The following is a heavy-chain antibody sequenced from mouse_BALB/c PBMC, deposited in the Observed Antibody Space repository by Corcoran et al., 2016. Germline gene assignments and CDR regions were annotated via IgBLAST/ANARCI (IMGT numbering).Heavy chain of an antibody. CDR3: ARVDGNYWYFDG. CDR1: GYSITSGYY. V-gene: IGHV3-6*02. CDR2: ISYDGSN. J-gene: IGHJ1*01. Sequence: DVQLQESGPGLVKPSQSLSLTCSVTGYSITSGYYWNWIRQFPGNKLEWMGYISYDGSNNYNPSLKNRISITRDTSKNQFFLKLNSVTTEDTATYYCARVDGNYWYFDGWGAGTTVTVSS. D-gene: IGHD2-1*01.